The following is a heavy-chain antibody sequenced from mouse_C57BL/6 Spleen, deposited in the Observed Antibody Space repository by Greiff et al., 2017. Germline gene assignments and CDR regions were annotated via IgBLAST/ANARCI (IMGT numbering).Heavy chain of an antibody. V-gene: IGHV1-81*01. CDR2: IYPRRGNT. D-gene: IGHD2-4*01. J-gene: IGHJ4*01. CDR3: ARGDYGRVYAMDY. Sequence: QVQLQQSGAELARPGASVQLSCKASGYTFTSYGISWVKQRPGQGLEWIGEIYPRRGNTYYNETFKGKATLTADKSSSTAYMELRSLTSEDSAVYFGARGDYGRVYAMDYWGQGTSVTVSS. CDR1: GYTFTSYG.